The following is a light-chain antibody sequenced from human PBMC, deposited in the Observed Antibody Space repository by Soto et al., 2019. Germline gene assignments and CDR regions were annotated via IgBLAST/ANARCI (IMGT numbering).Light chain of an antibody. CDR1: SSDVGGYNY. J-gene: IGLJ2*01. V-gene: IGLV2-11*01. CDR2: DVS. Sequence: QSALTQPRSVSGSPGQSVTISCTGTSSDVGGYNYVSWHQQHPGKAPKVMIYDVSKRPSGVPDRFSGSKSGNTASLTISGHQAEDEADYYCCSYAVSYTGVFGGGTKLTVL. CDR3: CSYAVSYTGV.